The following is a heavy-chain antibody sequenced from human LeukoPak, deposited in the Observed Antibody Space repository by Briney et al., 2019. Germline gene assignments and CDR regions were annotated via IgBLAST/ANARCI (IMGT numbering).Heavy chain of an antibody. CDR3: ARDVGFWYFDL. CDR1: GGTFSSYA. Sequence: ASVKVSCKASGGTFSSYAISWVRQAPGQGLEWMGRIIPILGIANYAQKFQGRVTITADKSTSTAYMELSSLRSEDTAVYYCARDVGFWYFDLWGRGTLVTVSS. D-gene: IGHD3-16*01. J-gene: IGHJ2*01. V-gene: IGHV1-69*04. CDR2: IIPILGIA.